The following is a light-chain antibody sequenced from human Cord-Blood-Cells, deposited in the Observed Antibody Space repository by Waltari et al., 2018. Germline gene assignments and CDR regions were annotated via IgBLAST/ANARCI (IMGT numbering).Light chain of an antibody. V-gene: IGLV2-14*01. Sequence: QSALTQPASVSGSPGQSITISCTGTSSDVGGYNYVPWYQQHPGKAPKLMIYDVSKRPSWVSNPFSGCKSWNPAPLTLPGLQAEDEADYYCSSYTSSSTYVFGTGTKVTVL. CDR2: DVS. CDR1: SSDVGGYNY. J-gene: IGLJ1*01. CDR3: SSYTSSSTYV.